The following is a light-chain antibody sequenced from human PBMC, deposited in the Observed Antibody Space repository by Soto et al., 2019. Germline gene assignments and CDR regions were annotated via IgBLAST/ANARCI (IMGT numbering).Light chain of an antibody. CDR1: QSVSNNY. J-gene: IGKJ5*01. CDR3: QQYAGPPTT. Sequence: EIVLTQSPGTLSLSPGERATLSCMASQSVSNNYLAWYQQKPGQAPRLLIYGASNRATGIPDRFSGGGSGTDFTLTISRLEPEDFAVYFCQQYAGPPTTFSQGTRLEIK. CDR2: GAS. V-gene: IGKV3-20*01.